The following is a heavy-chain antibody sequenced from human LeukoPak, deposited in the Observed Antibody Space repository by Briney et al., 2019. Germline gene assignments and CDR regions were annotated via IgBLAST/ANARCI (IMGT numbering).Heavy chain of an antibody. Sequence: PGGSLRLSCAGSGFSFSSYAMHWVRQAPGKGLEYVSAISSNGGSTDYANSVKGRFTISRDNSRNTLYLQMGSLRAEDMAVYYCERNRDGYNLYYYYSIAVWGKGTTVTVSS. CDR2: ISSNGGST. CDR3: ERNRDGYNLYYYYSIAV. V-gene: IGHV3-64*01. J-gene: IGHJ6*03. CDR1: GFSFSSYA. D-gene: IGHD5-24*01.